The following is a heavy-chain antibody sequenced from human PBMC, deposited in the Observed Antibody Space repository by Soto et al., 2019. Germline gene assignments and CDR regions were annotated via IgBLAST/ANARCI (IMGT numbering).Heavy chain of an antibody. CDR1: GYTFTSYG. J-gene: IGHJ3*02. D-gene: IGHD3-9*01. V-gene: IGHV1-18*01. Sequence: GASVKVSCKASGYTFTSYGISWVRQAPGQGLEWMGWISAYNGNTNYAQKLQGRVTMTTDTSTSTAYMELRSLRSDDTAVYYCARATLYYDILTGLYAFDIWGQGTMVTVSS. CDR3: ARATLYYDILTGLYAFDI. CDR2: ISAYNGNT.